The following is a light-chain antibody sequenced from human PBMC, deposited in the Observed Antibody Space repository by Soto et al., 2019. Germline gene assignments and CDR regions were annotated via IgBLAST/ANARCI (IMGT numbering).Light chain of an antibody. V-gene: IGKV3-15*01. CDR3: QQYKNCPPLT. CDR2: GAF. Sequence: EIVMTQSPATLSVSPGETATLSCRASQSVSYNLAWYQQKPGQGPRLLIYGAFTRATGIQARFTGSGSGTEFTLTISSLQSEDFAVYYCQQYKNCPPLTFGGGTKVEIK. J-gene: IGKJ4*01. CDR1: QSVSYN.